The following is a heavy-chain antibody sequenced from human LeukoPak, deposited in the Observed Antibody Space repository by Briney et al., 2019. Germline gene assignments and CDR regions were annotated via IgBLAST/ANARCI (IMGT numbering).Heavy chain of an antibody. V-gene: IGHV4-34*01. J-gene: IGHJ4*02. D-gene: IGHD3-22*01. CDR2: INHSGST. CDR3: ARTQYYYDSSGLLGGFDY. Sequence: SETLSLTCAVYGGSFSGYYWSWIRQPPGKGLEWIGEINHSGSTNYNPSLKSRVTLSLDTSKNQFSLKLSSVTAADTAVYYCARTQYYYDSSGLLGGFDYWGQGTLVTVSS. CDR1: GGSFSGYY.